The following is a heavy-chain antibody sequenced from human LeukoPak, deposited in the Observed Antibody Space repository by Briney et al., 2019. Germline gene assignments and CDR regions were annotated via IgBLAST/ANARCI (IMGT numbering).Heavy chain of an antibody. CDR1: GGSISSSSYY. V-gene: IGHV4-39*07. CDR2: IYHSGST. D-gene: IGHD3-22*01. CDR3: AREGYYDSSGKSYSRYYFDY. Sequence: SETLSLTCTVSGGSISSSSYYWGWIRQPPGKGLEWIGSIYHSGSTYYNPSLKSRVTISVDTSKNQFSLKLSSVTAADTAVYYCAREGYYDSSGKSYSRYYFDYWGQGTLVTVSS. J-gene: IGHJ4*02.